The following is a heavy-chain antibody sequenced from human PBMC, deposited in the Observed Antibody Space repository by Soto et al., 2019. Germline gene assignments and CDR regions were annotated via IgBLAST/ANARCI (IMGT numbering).Heavy chain of an antibody. D-gene: IGHD3-3*01. Sequence: QEQLVDSGGGQVQPGRSLRLSCAASGFSFKNYDMHWVRQAPGRGLEWVAAISYDGSNKYYADSVKGRFNISRDNSDNTLYLQMNSLRAEDTAVYYCAKDWRWEQFNYGMNVWGQGTAVTVSS. CDR1: GFSFKNYD. CDR2: ISYDGSNK. CDR3: AKDWRWEQFNYGMNV. V-gene: IGHV3-30*18. J-gene: IGHJ6*02.